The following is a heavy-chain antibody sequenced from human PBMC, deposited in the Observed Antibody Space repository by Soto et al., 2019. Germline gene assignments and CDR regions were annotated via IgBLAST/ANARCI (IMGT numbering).Heavy chain of an antibody. V-gene: IGHV4-59*12. D-gene: IGHD6-13*01. CDR2: IYHSGST. CDR3: ARGRAAAKLWPEAKYYYYYGMDV. J-gene: IGHJ6*02. CDR1: GGSISSYY. Sequence: PSETLSLTCTVSGGSISSYYWSWIRQPPGKGLEWIGEIYHSGSTNYNPSLKSRVTISVDTSKNQFSLKLSSVTAADTSVYYCARGRAAAKLWPEAKYYYYYGMDVWGQGTTVTVSS.